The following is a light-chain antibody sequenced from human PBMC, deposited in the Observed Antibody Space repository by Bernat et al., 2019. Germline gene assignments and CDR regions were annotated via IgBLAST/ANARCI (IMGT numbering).Light chain of an antibody. V-gene: IGKV3-20*01. Sequence: ETVLTQSPGTLSLSPGERATLSCRASQSVSSNYLAWYQQKPGQAPRLLIYGPSSRATGIPDRFSGSGSGTDFTLTISRLEPEDLAVYYCQQYGDSVTFGGGTKVEIK. CDR3: QQYGDSVT. CDR2: GPS. J-gene: IGKJ4*01. CDR1: QSVSSNY.